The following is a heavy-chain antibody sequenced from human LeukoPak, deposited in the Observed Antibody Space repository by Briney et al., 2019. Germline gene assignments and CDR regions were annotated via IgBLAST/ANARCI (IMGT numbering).Heavy chain of an antibody. Sequence: GGSLRLSCAASGITFSSYAMSWVRQAPGKGLEWVSAISGSGGSTCYADSVKGRFTISRDNSKNTLYLQMNSLRAEDTAVYYCANAYGSGSYYPPNFDYWGQGTLVTVSS. V-gene: IGHV3-23*01. J-gene: IGHJ4*02. D-gene: IGHD3-10*01. CDR3: ANAYGSGSYYPPNFDY. CDR1: GITFSSYA. CDR2: ISGSGGST.